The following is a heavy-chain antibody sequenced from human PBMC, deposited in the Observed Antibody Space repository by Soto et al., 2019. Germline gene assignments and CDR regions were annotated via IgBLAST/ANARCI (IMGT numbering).Heavy chain of an antibody. CDR1: GGSVSSGSYY. CDR2: IYYSGST. Sequence: ETMSLTCTVSGGSVSSGSYYWSWIRQPPGKGLEWIGYIYYSGSTNYNPSLKSRVTISVDTSKNQFSLKLSSVTAADTAVYYCARDRDYFDYWGQGTLVTVSS. V-gene: IGHV4-61*01. J-gene: IGHJ4*02. CDR3: ARDRDYFDY. D-gene: IGHD3-10*01.